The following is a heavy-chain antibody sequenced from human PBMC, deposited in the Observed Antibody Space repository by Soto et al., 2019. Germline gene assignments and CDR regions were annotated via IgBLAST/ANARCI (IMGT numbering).Heavy chain of an antibody. D-gene: IGHD3-22*01. Sequence: SETLSLTCTVSGGSISSSSYYWGWIRQPPGKGLEWIGSIYYSGSTYYNPSLKSRVTISVDTSKNQFSLKLSSVTAADTALYYCARHVYYYDSSGSPYYFDYWGQGTLVTVSS. CDR1: GGSISSSSYY. CDR2: IYYSGST. V-gene: IGHV4-39*01. CDR3: ARHVYYYDSSGSPYYFDY. J-gene: IGHJ4*02.